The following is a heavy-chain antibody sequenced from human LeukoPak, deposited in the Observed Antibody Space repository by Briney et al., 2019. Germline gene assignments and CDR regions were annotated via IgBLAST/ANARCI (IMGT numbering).Heavy chain of an antibody. CDR1: GFTFNNYA. CDR2: ISGSGGAT. Sequence: GGSLRLACAASGFTFNNYAMSWVRQAPGKGLEWVSAISGSGGATYYADSVKGRFTISRDNSKNTLYLQMNSLRAEDTALYYCASLDYFDSSDYGDYWGQGTLVTVSS. V-gene: IGHV3-23*01. J-gene: IGHJ4*02. CDR3: ASLDYFDSSDYGDY. D-gene: IGHD3-22*01.